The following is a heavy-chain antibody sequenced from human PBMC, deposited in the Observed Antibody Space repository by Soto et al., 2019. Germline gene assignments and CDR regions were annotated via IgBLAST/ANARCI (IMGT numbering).Heavy chain of an antibody. J-gene: IGHJ4*02. D-gene: IGHD2-15*01. CDR1: GFTFDDYG. V-gene: IGHV3-9*01. CDR3: AKDFTGYCSGGTCPFHY. Sequence: EVQLVESGGGLVQPGRSLRLSCAASGFTFDDYGMHWVRQAPGQGLEWVSGISWNSGTIGYADSVKGRFTISRDNAQNYRYLQMNSLRDEDTALYYCAKDFTGYCSGGTCPFHYCGQGTLVTVSS. CDR2: ISWNSGTI.